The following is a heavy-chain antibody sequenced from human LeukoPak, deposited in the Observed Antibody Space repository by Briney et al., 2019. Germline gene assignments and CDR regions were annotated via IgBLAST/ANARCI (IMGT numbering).Heavy chain of an antibody. CDR2: IYYSGST. CDR3: ARSELGYCSSTSCTPDNNWFDP. CDR1: GGSISSSSYY. J-gene: IGHJ5*02. D-gene: IGHD2-2*01. Sequence: SETLSLTCTVSGGSISSSSYYWGWIRQPPGKGLEWIGSIYYSGSTYYNPSLKSRVTISVDTSKNQFSLKLSSVTAADTAVYYCARSELGYCSSTSCTPDNNWFDPWGQGTLVTVSS. V-gene: IGHV4-39*01.